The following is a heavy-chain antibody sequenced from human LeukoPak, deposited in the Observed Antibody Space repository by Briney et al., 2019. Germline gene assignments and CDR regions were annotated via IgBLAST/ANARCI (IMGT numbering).Heavy chain of an antibody. D-gene: IGHD2-2*01. CDR1: GFTFSSYW. V-gene: IGHV3-74*01. Sequence: LSGGSLRLSCAASGFTFSSYWMHWVRQAPGKGLVWVSRINTDGSSTSYADSVKGRFTISRDNAKNTLYLQMNSLRAEDTAVYYCARDLEEDIVVVPAADAFDIWGQGTMVTVSS. CDR2: INTDGSST. CDR3: ARDLEEDIVVVPAADAFDI. J-gene: IGHJ3*02.